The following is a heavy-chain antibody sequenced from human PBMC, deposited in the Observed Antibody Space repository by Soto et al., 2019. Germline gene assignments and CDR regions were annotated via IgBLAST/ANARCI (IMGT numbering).Heavy chain of an antibody. J-gene: IGHJ4*02. V-gene: IGHV1-18*01. CDR2: ISAYNGNT. CDR1: GGTFSSYA. Sequence: ATVKVSCTASGGTFSSYAISWVRQAPGQGLEWMGWISAYNGNTNYAQKLQGRVTMTTDTSTSTAYMELRSLRSDDTAVYYCARLEMQWLGVEDYWGQGTLVTVSS. CDR3: ARLEMQWLGVEDY. D-gene: IGHD6-19*01.